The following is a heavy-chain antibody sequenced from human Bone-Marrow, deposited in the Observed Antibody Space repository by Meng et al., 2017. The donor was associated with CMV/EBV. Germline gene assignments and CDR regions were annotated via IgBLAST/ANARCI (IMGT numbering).Heavy chain of an antibody. J-gene: IGHJ3*02. D-gene: IGHD6-13*01. CDR1: GFTFDDYG. CDR2: INWNGGST. CDR3: ARGAATGRGAFDI. V-gene: IGHV3-20*04. Sequence: GESLKISCAASGFTFDDYGMSWVRQAPGKGLEWVSGINWNGGSTGYADSVKGRFTISRDNAKNSLYLQMNSLRAEDTAVYYCARGAATGRGAFDIWGQGTMVTVSS.